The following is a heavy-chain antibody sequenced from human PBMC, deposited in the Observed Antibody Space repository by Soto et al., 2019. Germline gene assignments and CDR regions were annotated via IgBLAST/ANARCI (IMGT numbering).Heavy chain of an antibody. D-gene: IGHD6-19*01. V-gene: IGHV1-2*02. CDR1: GYTFTGYY. J-gene: IGHJ4*02. CDR3: ARDGGLVAGTPQDLGY. CDR2: INPNSGGT. Sequence: QVQLVQSGAEVKKPGASVKVSCKASGYTFTGYYMHWVRQAPGQGLEWMGWINPNSGGTNYAQKFQGRVTMTRDRSISTAYMELSRLRSDDTAVYYCARDGGLVAGTPQDLGYWGQGTLVTVSS.